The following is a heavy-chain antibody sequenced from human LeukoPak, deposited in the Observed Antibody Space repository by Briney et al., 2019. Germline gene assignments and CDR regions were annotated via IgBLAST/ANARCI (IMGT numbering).Heavy chain of an antibody. CDR3: VVGSGGDEWEPFGFDY. J-gene: IGHJ4*02. Sequence: SETLSLTCTVSGGSISSYYWSWIRQPPGKGLEWIGYIYYSGSTNYNPSLKSRVTISVDTSKNQFSLRLTSVTAADTAVYYCVVGSGGDEWEPFGFDYWGQGTLVTVSS. CDR2: IYYSGST. CDR1: GGSISSYY. D-gene: IGHD1-26*01. V-gene: IGHV4-59*08.